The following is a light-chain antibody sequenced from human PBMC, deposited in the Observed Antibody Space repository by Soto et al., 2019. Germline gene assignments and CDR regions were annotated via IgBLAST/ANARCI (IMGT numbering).Light chain of an antibody. CDR2: EVS. CDR1: SSDVGGYNF. V-gene: IGLV2-14*01. Sequence: QSALSQPASVSGSPGQSITISCTGTSSDVGGYNFVSWYQHHPGKAPQLVIFEVSNRPSGVSTRFSGSKSGNTASLTISGLQAEDEADYYCSSYTTSSTLVFGGGSQLTVL. CDR3: SSYTTSSTLV. J-gene: IGLJ2*01.